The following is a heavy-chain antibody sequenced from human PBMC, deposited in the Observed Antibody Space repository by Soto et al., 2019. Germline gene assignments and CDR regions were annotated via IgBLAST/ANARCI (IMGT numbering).Heavy chain of an antibody. CDR1: GGSFSGYY. CDR2: INHGGTT. V-gene: IGHV4-34*01. J-gene: IGHJ6*02. CDR3: AGGVYCSSTSCYWGMDV. D-gene: IGHD2-2*01. Sequence: SETLSLTXAVYGGSFSGYYWSWIRQPPGKGLEWIGEINHGGTTNYNPSLKSRVTLSVDTSKNQFSLKLSSVTAADTAVYYCAGGVYCSSTSCYWGMDVWGQGTTVTVSS.